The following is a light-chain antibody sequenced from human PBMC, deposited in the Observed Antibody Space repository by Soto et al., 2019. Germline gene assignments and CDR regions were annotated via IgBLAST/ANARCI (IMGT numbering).Light chain of an antibody. CDR1: SSNIGSNP. V-gene: IGLV1-44*01. Sequence: QSVLTQPPSASGTPGQRVTISRSGSSSNIGSNPVQWYQQLPGAAPKLLIYRDNHRPSGVPDRFSGSKSGTSASLAITGLQSEDEADYHCATWEDTMYGPVFGGGTKLTVL. J-gene: IGLJ3*02. CDR3: ATWEDTMYGPV. CDR2: RDN.